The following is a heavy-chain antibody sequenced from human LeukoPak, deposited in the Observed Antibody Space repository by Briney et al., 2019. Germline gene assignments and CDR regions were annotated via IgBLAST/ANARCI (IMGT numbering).Heavy chain of an antibody. V-gene: IGHV3-9*03. D-gene: IGHD5-12*01. J-gene: IGHJ4*02. Sequence: GGSLRLSCAASGFTFDDYAMHWVRQAPGKGLEWVSGISWNSGSIGYADSVEGRFTISRDNAKNSLYLQMNSLRAEDMALYYCASTDRGYSGYDPLAIDYWGQGTLVTVSS. CDR1: GFTFDDYA. CDR2: ISWNSGSI. CDR3: ASTDRGYSGYDPLAIDY.